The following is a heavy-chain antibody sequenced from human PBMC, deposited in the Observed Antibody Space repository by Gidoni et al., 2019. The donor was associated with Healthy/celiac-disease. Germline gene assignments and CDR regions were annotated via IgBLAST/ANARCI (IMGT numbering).Heavy chain of an antibody. CDR2: IKHNGST. CDR1: GGSFSGYY. Sequence: QVQPQQWGAGLLKPSETLSLTCAVYGGSFSGYYWSWIRQPPGKGLELLGDIKHNGSTNYNPSLKRRVTISVDTSKNQFSLKLSSVTAADTAVYYCARGKSRFLYWGQGTLVTVSS. J-gene: IGHJ4*02. V-gene: IGHV4-34*01. CDR3: ARGKSRFLY. D-gene: IGHD3-3*01.